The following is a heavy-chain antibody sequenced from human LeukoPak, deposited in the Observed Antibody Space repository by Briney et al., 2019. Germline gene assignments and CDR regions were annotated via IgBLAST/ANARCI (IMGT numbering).Heavy chain of an antibody. D-gene: IGHD3-16*02. CDR3: ASESSPVMITFGGVIPSPDDAFDI. J-gene: IGHJ3*02. Sequence: ASVKVSCKASGYTFTSYYMHWVRQAPGQGLEWMGIINPSGGSTSYAQKFQGRVTMTRDTSTSTVYMELSSLRSEDTAVYYCASESSPVMITFGGVIPSPDDAFDIWGQGTMVTVSS. CDR2: INPSGGST. V-gene: IGHV1-46*01. CDR1: GYTFTSYY.